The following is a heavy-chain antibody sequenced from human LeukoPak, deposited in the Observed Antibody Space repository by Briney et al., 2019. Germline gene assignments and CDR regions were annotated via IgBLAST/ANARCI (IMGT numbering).Heavy chain of an antibody. CDR3: ARDSGTTGEVKFDP. D-gene: IGHD3-10*01. Sequence: PSETLSLTCTVSGGSINSYWSWIRQPAGKGLEWIGRISGSGTITYNPALQSRLGISIDTSKNQFSLKLMSVTAADTAVYYCARDSGTTGEVKFDPWGQGTLVTVSS. CDR1: GGSINSY. J-gene: IGHJ5*02. V-gene: IGHV4-4*07. CDR2: ISGSGTI.